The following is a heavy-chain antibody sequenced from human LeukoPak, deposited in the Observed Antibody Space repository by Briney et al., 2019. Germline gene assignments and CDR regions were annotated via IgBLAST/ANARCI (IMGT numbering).Heavy chain of an antibody. V-gene: IGHV3-53*01. CDR3: ATLRYSSGMDV. J-gene: IGHJ6*02. CDR2: IYSGGST. CDR1: GFTVSSNY. D-gene: IGHD1-14*01. Sequence: GGSLRLSCAASGFTVSSNYMSWVRQAPGKGLEWVSVIYSGGSTYYADSVKGRFTISRDNSKNTLYLQVNSLRAEDTAVYYCATLRYSSGMDVWGQGTTVTVSS.